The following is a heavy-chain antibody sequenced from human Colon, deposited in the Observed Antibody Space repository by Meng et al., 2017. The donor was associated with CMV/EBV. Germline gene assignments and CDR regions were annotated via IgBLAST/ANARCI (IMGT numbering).Heavy chain of an antibody. CDR1: GFSVGSSH. Sequence: AASGFSVGSSHMNWVRQAPGKGLQWVSVIYSGASGTTYYADSVTGRFTISRDTSKNTLYFEMNSLRVEDTAVYYCARGKTAVGFFDSWGQGTLVTVSS. D-gene: IGHD5-18*01. J-gene: IGHJ4*02. V-gene: IGHV3-53*01. CDR2: IYSGASGTT. CDR3: ARGKTAVGFFDS.